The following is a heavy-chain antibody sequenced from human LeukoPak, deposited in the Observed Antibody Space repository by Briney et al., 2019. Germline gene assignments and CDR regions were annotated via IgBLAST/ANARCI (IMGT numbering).Heavy chain of an antibody. V-gene: IGHV1-18*01. CDR2: ISAYNGNT. J-gene: IGHJ5*02. CDR3: ARDRKGVYDILTGYYFNWFDP. Sequence: GASVKVSCKASGYTFTSYGISWVRQAPGQGLEWMGWISAYNGNTNYAQKLQGRVTMTTDTSTSTLYMELRSLRSDDTAVYYCARDRKGVYDILTGYYFNWFDPWGQGTLVTVSS. D-gene: IGHD3-9*01. CDR1: GYTFTSYG.